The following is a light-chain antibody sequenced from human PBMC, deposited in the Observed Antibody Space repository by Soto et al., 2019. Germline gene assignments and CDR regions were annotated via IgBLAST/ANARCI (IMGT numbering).Light chain of an antibody. CDR1: QTVSSNY. CDR3: QQSTGPPTA. CDR2: GAS. V-gene: IGKV3-20*01. J-gene: IGKJ5*01. Sequence: EIILTQSPDTLSLSPGERATLSCRASQTVSSNYLAWCQQRPGQAPRLLIYGASTRAAGIPDRFSGSGSGTDFTLTITRLEPEDSAVYFCQQSTGPPTAFGHGTRLEIK.